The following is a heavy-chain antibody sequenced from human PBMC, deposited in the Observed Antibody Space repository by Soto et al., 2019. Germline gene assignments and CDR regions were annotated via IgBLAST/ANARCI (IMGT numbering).Heavy chain of an antibody. CDR3: AAWWQGWFDP. CDR2: IYYSGST. Sequence: SETLSLTCTVSGGSISSYYWSWIRQPPGKGLEWIGYIYYSGSTNYNPSLKSRVTISVDTSKNQFSLKLSSVTAADTAVYYCAAWWQGWFDPWGQGTLVTVSS. D-gene: IGHD2-15*01. J-gene: IGHJ5*02. V-gene: IGHV4-59*08. CDR1: GGSISSYY.